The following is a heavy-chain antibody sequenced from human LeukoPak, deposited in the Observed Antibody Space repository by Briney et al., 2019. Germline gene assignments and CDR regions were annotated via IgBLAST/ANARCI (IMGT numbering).Heavy chain of an antibody. Sequence: KPSEALSLTCTVSGGSISSSSYYWGWIRQPPGKGLEWIGSIYYSGSTYYNPSLKSRVTISVDTSKNQFSLKLSSVTAADTAVYYCARHFYTAMVSIYFDYWGQRTLVTVSS. J-gene: IGHJ4*02. V-gene: IGHV4-39*01. CDR3: ARHFYTAMVSIYFDY. D-gene: IGHD5-18*01. CDR2: IYYSGST. CDR1: GGSISSSSYY.